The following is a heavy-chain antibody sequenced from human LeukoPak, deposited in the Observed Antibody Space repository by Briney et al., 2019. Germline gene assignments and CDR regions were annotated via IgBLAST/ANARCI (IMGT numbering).Heavy chain of an antibody. CDR3: GPEAAPVS. CDR1: GFTFSSYW. Sequence: GGSLRLSCAASGFTFSSYWMHWVRQAPGKGLVWVSRIKSDGSSTSYADSVKGRFTISRDNAKNTLYLQMNSLRVEDTAVYYCGPEAAPVSRGQGTLVTVSS. CDR2: IKSDGSST. J-gene: IGHJ4*02. D-gene: IGHD1-14*01. V-gene: IGHV3-74*01.